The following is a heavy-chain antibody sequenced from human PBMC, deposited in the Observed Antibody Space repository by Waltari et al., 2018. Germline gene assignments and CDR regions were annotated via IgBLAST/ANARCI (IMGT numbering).Heavy chain of an antibody. V-gene: IGHV3-74*01. Sequence: EGRLVEAGGGGGKRGGSLRLSCVASGFAASQYWIHWVRQVTGQGLEGVSHVNGDGPKPRYGASVEGRFTVSRDNTRNTVFFPLPRLSFESVSVCCCASLFRSNPQNGMDIWGQGTAVNVSS. CDR3: ASLFRSNPQNGMDI. J-gene: IGHJ6*02. CDR1: GFAASQYW. CDR2: VNGDGPKP. D-gene: IGHD3-10*01.